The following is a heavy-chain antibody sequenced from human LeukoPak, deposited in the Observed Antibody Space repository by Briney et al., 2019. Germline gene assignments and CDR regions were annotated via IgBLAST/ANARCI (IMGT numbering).Heavy chain of an antibody. CDR1: GFTFSDYY. V-gene: IGHV3-11*01. CDR2: ISSSGSTI. J-gene: IGHJ6*02. Sequence: GGSLRLSCAASGFTFSDYYMSWIRQAPGKGLEWVSYISSSGSTIYYADSVKGRFTIPRDNAKSSLYLQMNSLRAEDTAVYYCARDLNYYGMDVWGQGTTVTVSS. CDR3: ARDLNYYGMDV.